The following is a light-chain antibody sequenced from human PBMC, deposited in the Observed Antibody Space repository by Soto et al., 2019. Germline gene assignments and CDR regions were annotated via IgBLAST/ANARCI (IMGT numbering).Light chain of an antibody. CDR3: KSYAGSNTYV. Sequence: QSVLTQPPSASGSPGQSVTISCTGTKNDSGVYDFVSWYQHHPGKAPRLIIYEVVQRPSGVADRFSGSESGNTASLTVSGLQAADEADYFCKSYAGSNTYVFGSGTKVTVL. J-gene: IGLJ1*01. V-gene: IGLV2-8*01. CDR1: KNDSGVYDF. CDR2: EVV.